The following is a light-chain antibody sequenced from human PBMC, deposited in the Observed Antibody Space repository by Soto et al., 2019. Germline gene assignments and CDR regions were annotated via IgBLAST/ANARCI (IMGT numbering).Light chain of an antibody. CDR2: AAS. CDR1: QDIINR. Sequence: DIQMTQSPSSLSASVGDRITITCRASQDIINRLVWFQQKPGKAPKSLIYAASNLQSGVPSKFSGGGSGTDFTLTISSLQPEDFATYYCQQYKDYPLTFGGGTRVEIK. V-gene: IGKV1-16*02. CDR3: QQYKDYPLT. J-gene: IGKJ4*01.